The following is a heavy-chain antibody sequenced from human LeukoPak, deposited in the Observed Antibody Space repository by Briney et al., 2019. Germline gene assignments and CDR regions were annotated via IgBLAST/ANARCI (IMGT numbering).Heavy chain of an antibody. CDR1: GGSFSGYY. CDR2: INHSGST. J-gene: IGHJ4*02. D-gene: IGHD2-2*01. CDR3: ARVRGVVVPAAIVFDY. V-gene: IGHV4-34*01. Sequence: SETLSLTCAVYGGSFSGYYWSWIRQPPGKGLEWIGEINHSGSTNYNPSLKSRVTLSVDTSKNQFSLKLSSVSAADTAVYYCARVRGVVVPAAIVFDYWGQGTLVTVSS.